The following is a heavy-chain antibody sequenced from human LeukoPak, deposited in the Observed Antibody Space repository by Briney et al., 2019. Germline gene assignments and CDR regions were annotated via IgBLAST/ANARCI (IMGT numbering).Heavy chain of an antibody. D-gene: IGHD3-22*01. V-gene: IGHV1-18*01. Sequence: ASVKVSCKASGYTFTSYGISWVRQAPGQGLEWMGWISAYNGNTNYAQKLQGRVTMTTDTSTSTAHMELRSLRSDDTAVYYCARQECYYDSSGYYVPYYFDYWGQGTLVTVSS. CDR1: GYTFTSYG. CDR3: ARQECYYDSSGYYVPYYFDY. J-gene: IGHJ4*02. CDR2: ISAYNGNT.